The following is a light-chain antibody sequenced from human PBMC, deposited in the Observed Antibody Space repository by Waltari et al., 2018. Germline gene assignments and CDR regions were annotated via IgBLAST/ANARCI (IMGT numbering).Light chain of an antibody. CDR2: GVN. CDR3: SSYAVSVV. J-gene: IGLJ3*02. CDR1: SSDIGSYNV. Sequence: QSALTQPASVSGSRGQSITISCTGSSSDIGSYNVVSWYQHHPGKAPKLLIYGVNNRPSWVSNRVSGSKSGNTSSLTISGLQAEDEADYYCSSYAVSVVFGGGTKLTVL. V-gene: IGLV2-23*02.